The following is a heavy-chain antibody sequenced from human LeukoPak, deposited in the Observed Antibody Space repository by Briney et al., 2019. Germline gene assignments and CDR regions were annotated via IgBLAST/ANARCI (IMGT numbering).Heavy chain of an antibody. J-gene: IGHJ4*02. Sequence: AGGSLRLSCAASGFTFKNYHMNWVRQVPGKGPEWVSSITDNGLSTYYADSVKGRFTISRDNAENSLYLQMDSLRAEDTAVYCCAREAVSGSSYFDYWGLGTLVTVSS. CDR3: AREAVSGSSYFDY. CDR2: ITDNGLST. V-gene: IGHV3-21*01. CDR1: GFTFKNYH. D-gene: IGHD6-19*01.